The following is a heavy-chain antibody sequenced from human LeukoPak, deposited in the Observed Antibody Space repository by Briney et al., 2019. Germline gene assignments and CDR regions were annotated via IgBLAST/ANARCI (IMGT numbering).Heavy chain of an antibody. CDR3: ARANIAARPTDYYYMDV. V-gene: IGHV4-31*03. CDR1: GGSISSGGYY. Sequence: SETLSLTCTVSGGSISSGGYYWSWIRQHPGKGLEWIGYIYYSGSTYYNPSLKSRVTISVDTSKNQFSLKLSSVTAADTAVYYCARANIAARPTDYYYMDVWGKGTRSPSP. J-gene: IGHJ6*03. CDR2: IYYSGST. D-gene: IGHD6-6*01.